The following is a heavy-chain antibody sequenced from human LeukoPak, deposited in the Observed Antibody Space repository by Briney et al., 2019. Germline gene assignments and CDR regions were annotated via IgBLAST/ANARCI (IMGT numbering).Heavy chain of an antibody. CDR2: ISYDGNNK. Sequence: GRSLRLSCAASGFTFSSYAMHWVRQAPGKGLERVALISYDGNNKYYADSVKGRFTISRGNSKNTLYLQMNSLRAEDTAVYYCARELHTGYSNGWGDSRIDYWGQGTLVTVSS. D-gene: IGHD6-19*01. CDR3: ARELHTGYSNGWGDSRIDY. CDR1: GFTFSSYA. J-gene: IGHJ4*02. V-gene: IGHV3-30-3*01.